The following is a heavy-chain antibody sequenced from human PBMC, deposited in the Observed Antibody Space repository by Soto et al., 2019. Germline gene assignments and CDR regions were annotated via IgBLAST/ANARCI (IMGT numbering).Heavy chain of an antibody. CDR2: ISSSSTI. J-gene: IGHJ4*02. Sequence: PGDSLRLSSQTFGFTFSIFGMNWVRQAPGKGLEWVSYISSSSTINYADSVKGRFTISRDNAKNSLYLQMNSLRAEDTAVYYCASQSSEWLLFASWGQGT. V-gene: IGHV3-48*01. CDR3: ASQSSEWLLFAS. CDR1: GFTFSIFG. D-gene: IGHD5-12*01.